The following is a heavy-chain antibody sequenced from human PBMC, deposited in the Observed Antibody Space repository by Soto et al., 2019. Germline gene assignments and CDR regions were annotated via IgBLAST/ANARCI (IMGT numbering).Heavy chain of an antibody. CDR2: INSDESRT. D-gene: IGHD1-1*01. Sequence: EVPLVQSGVGLVQPGGSLRLSFAASEFTFSRYWMYWIRQIPGKGLVFVSRINSDESRTTYADSVKSRFTITRDNAKNTLFLQMDSLRIEDTALYYCVRATTSRQSIFDLWGQGTLVTVSS. CDR1: EFTFSRYW. J-gene: IGHJ4*02. CDR3: VRATTSRQSIFDL. V-gene: IGHV3-74*03.